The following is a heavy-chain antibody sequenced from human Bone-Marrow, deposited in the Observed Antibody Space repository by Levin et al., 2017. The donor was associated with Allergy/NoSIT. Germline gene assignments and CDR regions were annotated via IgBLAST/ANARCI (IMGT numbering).Heavy chain of an antibody. CDR1: GGTFNSYA. D-gene: IGHD3-3*01. J-gene: IGHJ4*02. V-gene: IGHV1-69*13. Sequence: SVKVSCKASGGTFNSYAFSWVRQAPGQGLEWMGGLIPPFGTTKYAQKFRGRVTIIADESTSAVYMQLHSLTSDDTPAYFCAKWDGRARAREFWSGPFDFWGQGTLVTVSS. CDR3: AKWDGRARAREFWSGPFDF. CDR2: LIPPFGTT.